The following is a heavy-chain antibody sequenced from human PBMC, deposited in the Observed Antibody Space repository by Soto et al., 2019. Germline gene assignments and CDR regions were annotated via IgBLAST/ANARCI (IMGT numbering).Heavy chain of an antibody. CDR1: GGSVSTYT. D-gene: IGHD1-1*01. CDR2: IIPLFGST. V-gene: IGHV1-69*13. CDR3: AREGARTPCTGDDCQQLYNWIDP. J-gene: IGHJ5*02. Sequence: GASVKVSCKASGGSVSTYTITWVRQAPGRGLEWMGGIIPLFGSTTYAQKFQGRVTLTADDSTSTAYMALSSLTSEDTAVYYCAREGARTPCTGDDCQQLYNWIDPWGQGTLVTVSS.